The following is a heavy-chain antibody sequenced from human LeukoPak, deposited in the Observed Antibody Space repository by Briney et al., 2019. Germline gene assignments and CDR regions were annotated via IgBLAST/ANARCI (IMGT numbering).Heavy chain of an antibody. CDR2: INTDGRTT. Sequence: GGSLILSCAASGFTFSSYWMYWVRQAPGKGLVWVSYINTDGRTTGYADSVKGRFTISRDNAENTLYLQMNSLRAEDTAVYYCARGRPGYYYDYWGQGTLVTVSS. CDR3: ARGRPGYYYDY. V-gene: IGHV3-74*01. J-gene: IGHJ4*02. CDR1: GFTFSSYW. D-gene: IGHD6-13*01.